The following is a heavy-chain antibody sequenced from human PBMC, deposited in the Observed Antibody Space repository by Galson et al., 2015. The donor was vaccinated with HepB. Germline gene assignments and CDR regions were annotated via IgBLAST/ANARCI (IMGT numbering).Heavy chain of an antibody. D-gene: IGHD2-2*01. J-gene: IGHJ6*02. CDR2: ISSSSSYI. Sequence: SLRLSCAASGFTFSSYSMNWVRQAPGKGLEWVSSISSSSSYIYYADSVKGRFTISRDNAKNSLYLQMNSLRAEDTAVYYCARDLGYCSSTSCSPSYYYYGMDVWGQGTTVTVSS. V-gene: IGHV3-21*01. CDR3: ARDLGYCSSTSCSPSYYYYGMDV. CDR1: GFTFSSYS.